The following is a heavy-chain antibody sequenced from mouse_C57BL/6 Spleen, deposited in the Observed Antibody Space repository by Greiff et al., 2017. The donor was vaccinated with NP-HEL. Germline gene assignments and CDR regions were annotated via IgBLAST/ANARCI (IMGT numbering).Heavy chain of an antibody. CDR1: GFTFTDYY. D-gene: IGHD1-1*01. CDR2: IRNKANGYTT. J-gene: IGHJ1*03. Sequence: EVHLVESGGGLVQPGGSLSLSCAASGFTFTDYYMSWVRQPPGKALEWLGFIRNKANGYTTEYSASVKGRFTISRDNSQSILYLQMNALRAEDSATYYCARYPSYYYVDWYFDVWGTGTTVTVSS. V-gene: IGHV7-3*01. CDR3: ARYPSYYYVDWYFDV.